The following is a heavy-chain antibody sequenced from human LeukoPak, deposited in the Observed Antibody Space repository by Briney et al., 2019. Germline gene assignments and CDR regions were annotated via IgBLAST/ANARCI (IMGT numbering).Heavy chain of an antibody. CDR1: GFTFSSYA. CDR2: ISWNSGSI. J-gene: IGHJ6*02. Sequence: GGSLRLSCAASGFTFSSYAMHWVRQAPGKGLEWVSGISWNSGSIGYADSVKGRFTISRDNAKNSLYLQMNSLRAEDTALYYCAKDIWVTPYGMDVWGQGTTVTVSS. V-gene: IGHV3-9*01. CDR3: AKDIWVTPYGMDV. D-gene: IGHD2-21*02.